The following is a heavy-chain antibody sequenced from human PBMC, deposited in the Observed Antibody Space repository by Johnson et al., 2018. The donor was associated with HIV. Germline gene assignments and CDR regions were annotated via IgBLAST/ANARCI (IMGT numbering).Heavy chain of an antibody. Sequence: VQLVESGGGLVQPGRSLRLSCAASGFTFSSYWMSWVRQAPGKGLEWVATIKQDGSEKYYVDSVKGRFTISRDNANYSLSLQMSGLRADDTAVYYCVRETRDDAFDIWGQGTMVTVSS. CDR3: VRETRDDAFDI. V-gene: IGHV3-7*03. D-gene: IGHD4-11*01. J-gene: IGHJ3*02. CDR1: GFTFSSYW. CDR2: IKQDGSEK.